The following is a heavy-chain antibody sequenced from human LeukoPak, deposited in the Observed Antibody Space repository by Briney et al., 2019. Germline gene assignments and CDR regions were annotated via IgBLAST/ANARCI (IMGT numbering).Heavy chain of an antibody. J-gene: IGHJ5*02. Sequence: SETLSLTCAVYGGSFSGYYWSWIRQPPGKGLEWIGEINHSGSTNYNPSLKSRVTISVDTSKNQFSLKLSSVTAAGTAVYYCARALNWFDPWGQGTLVTVSP. CDR1: GGSFSGYY. CDR3: ARALNWFDP. CDR2: INHSGST. V-gene: IGHV4-34*01.